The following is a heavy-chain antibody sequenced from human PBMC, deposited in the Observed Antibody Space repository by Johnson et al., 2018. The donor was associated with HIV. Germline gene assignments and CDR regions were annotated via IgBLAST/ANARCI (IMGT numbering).Heavy chain of an antibody. D-gene: IGHD3-22*01. J-gene: IGHJ3*02. V-gene: IGHV3-30*02. CDR1: GFTFSNYG. CDR2: IRSDGIIK. Sequence: QMQLVESGGGVVQPGGSLRLSCAASGFTFSNYGMHWVRQAPGKGLEWVTFIRSDGIIKYYAESVNGRFTISRDNSKNTLSLQMNSLRAEDTAVYYCVYDSSGYYAFDMWGQGTMVTVSS. CDR3: VYDSSGYYAFDM.